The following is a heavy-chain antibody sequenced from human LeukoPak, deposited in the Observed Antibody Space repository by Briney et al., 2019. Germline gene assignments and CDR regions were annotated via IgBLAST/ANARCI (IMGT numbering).Heavy chain of an antibody. CDR3: AKARGLSLLTYNDAVDI. Sequence: PGGSLRLSCAASGFTFSSYAMSWVRQAPGKGLEWVSSISGSGGSTYYADSVKGRFTISRDTSKNTLYVQMNSLRAEDTAVYYCAKARGLSLLTYNDAVDIWGRGTMVTVSP. J-gene: IGHJ3*02. CDR2: ISGSGGST. V-gene: IGHV3-23*01. CDR1: GFTFSSYA. D-gene: IGHD1-14*01.